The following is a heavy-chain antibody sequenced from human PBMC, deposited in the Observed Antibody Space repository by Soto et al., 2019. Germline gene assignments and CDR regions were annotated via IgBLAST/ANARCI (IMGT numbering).Heavy chain of an antibody. D-gene: IGHD2-15*01. V-gene: IGHV4-39*01. CDR3: ARHTPAISISDH. Sequence: SEPLSLTCSVPGGSISSYYWRWIRQHTGKGLEWIGSLYYSGSAYYNPSLKSRVTISVDTSKNQFPLKLSSVTAADTAVYYCARHTPAISISDHWGQGTLVTVS. CDR2: LYYSGSA. CDR1: GGSISSYY. J-gene: IGHJ4*02.